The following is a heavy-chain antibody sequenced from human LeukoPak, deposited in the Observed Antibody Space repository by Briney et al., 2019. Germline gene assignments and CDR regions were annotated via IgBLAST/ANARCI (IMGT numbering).Heavy chain of an antibody. CDR1: GFTVSSNY. CDR3: ARVFGYDYVGYFDY. V-gene: IGHV3-66*01. D-gene: IGHD3-16*01. CDR2: IYSGGST. Sequence: GGSLRLSCAASGFTVSSNYMSWVRQAPGKGLEWVSVIYSGGSTYYADSVKGRFTISRDNSKNTLYLQMNSLRAEDTAVYYCARVFGYDYVGYFDYWGQGTLVTVSS. J-gene: IGHJ4*02.